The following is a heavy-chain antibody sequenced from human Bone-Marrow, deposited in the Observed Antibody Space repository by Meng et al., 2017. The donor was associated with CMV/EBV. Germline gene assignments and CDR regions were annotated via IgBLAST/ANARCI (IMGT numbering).Heavy chain of an antibody. D-gene: IGHD5-18*01. CDR2: IISSSSYI. CDR1: GFTFSSYS. J-gene: IGHJ3*02. Sequence: GESLKISCAASGFTFSSYSMNWVRQAPGKGLEWVSSIISSSSYIYYADSVKGRFTISRDNAKNSLYLQMNSLRAEDTAVYYCAREERGYSYGYDAFDIWGQGTMVTVSS. V-gene: IGHV3-21*01. CDR3: AREERGYSYGYDAFDI.